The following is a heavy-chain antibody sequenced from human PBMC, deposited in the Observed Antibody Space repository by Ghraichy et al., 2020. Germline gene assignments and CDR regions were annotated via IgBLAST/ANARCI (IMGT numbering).Heavy chain of an antibody. CDR2: IFSGGST. Sequence: GGSLRLSCAASGFTVSSNYMSWVRQAPGKGLEWVSIIFSGGSTYYADSVKGRLTISRDNSKNTLYLQMDSLRAEDTAVFYCARDDSSGYYSFDYWGHGTLVTVSS. J-gene: IGHJ4*01. CDR1: GFTVSSNY. D-gene: IGHD3-22*01. V-gene: IGHV3-53*01. CDR3: ARDDSSGYYSFDY.